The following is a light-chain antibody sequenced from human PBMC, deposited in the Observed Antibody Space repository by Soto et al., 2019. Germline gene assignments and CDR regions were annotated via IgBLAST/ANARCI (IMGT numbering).Light chain of an antibody. J-gene: IGKJ1*01. CDR2: GAS. CDR1: QSVSSSY. CDR3: PQYGSSLWT. V-gene: IGKV3-20*01. Sequence: EIVLTQSPGTLSLSPGERATLSCRASQSVSSSYLAWYQQKPGQGPRLLIYGASSRATGIPDRFSGSGSGTDFTLTISRLEPEDFAVYYCPQYGSSLWTFGQGTKVEIK.